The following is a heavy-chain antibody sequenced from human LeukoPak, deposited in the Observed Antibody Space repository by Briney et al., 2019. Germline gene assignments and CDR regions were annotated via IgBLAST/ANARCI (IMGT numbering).Heavy chain of an antibody. Sequence: SETLSLTCTVSGGSISSYYWSWIRQPPGKGLEWIGYIYYSGSTNYNPSLKSRVTISVDTSKNQFSLKLSSVTAADTAVYYCARVDLDHGDYGKFDYWGQGTLVTVSS. CDR1: GGSISSYY. J-gene: IGHJ4*02. D-gene: IGHD4-17*01. V-gene: IGHV4-59*01. CDR3: ARVDLDHGDYGKFDY. CDR2: IYYSGST.